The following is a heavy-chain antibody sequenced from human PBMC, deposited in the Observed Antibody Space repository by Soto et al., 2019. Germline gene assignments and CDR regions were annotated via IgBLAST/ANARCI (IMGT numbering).Heavy chain of an antibody. CDR2: IYDSGHT. J-gene: IGHJ4*02. CDR3: ANDLDS. V-gene: IGHV4-30-4*01. D-gene: IGHD1-1*01. CDR1: GGSISSDDDY. Sequence: QVQLQESGPGLVKPSQTLSLTCTVSGGSISSDDDYWSWIRQPPGNGLEWIGYIYDSGHTYYNPSLKGRVTISVDTSKNQFSLKLSSVTAADTAVYYCANDLDSWGQGTLVTVSS.